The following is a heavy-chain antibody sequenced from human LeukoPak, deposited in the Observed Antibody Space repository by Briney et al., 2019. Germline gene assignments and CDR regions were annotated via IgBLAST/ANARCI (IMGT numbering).Heavy chain of an antibody. CDR2: ISSSTSYI. Sequence: PGGSLRLSCAASGFTFSSYSMNWIRQAPGRGLEWVSSISSSTSYIYYADSVKGRFTISKDNAKNSLYLQMNSLRAEDTAVYYCARAGGSTVSHSDYWGQGTLVTVSS. V-gene: IGHV3-21*01. CDR3: ARAGGSTVSHSDY. J-gene: IGHJ4*02. D-gene: IGHD4-17*01. CDR1: GFTFSSYS.